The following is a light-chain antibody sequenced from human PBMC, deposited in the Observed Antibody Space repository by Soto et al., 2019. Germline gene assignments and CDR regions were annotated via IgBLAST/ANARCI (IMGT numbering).Light chain of an antibody. CDR2: GAS. V-gene: IGKV3-15*01. J-gene: IGKJ1*01. Sequence: EIVLTQSPATLSVSPGERATLSCRASQSVSSNVAWYQQKPGQAPRLLIYGASTRATGIPARFSGSGSGTEFTLTISSLQSGDFAVYYCQQYADWPRTFGQGTKVDIK. CDR1: QSVSSN. CDR3: QQYADWPRT.